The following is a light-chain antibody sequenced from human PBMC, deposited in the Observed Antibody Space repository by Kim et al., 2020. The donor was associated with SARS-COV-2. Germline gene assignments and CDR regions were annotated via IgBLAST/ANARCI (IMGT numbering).Light chain of an antibody. CDR2: AAS. CDR3: QNYDSARRT. J-gene: IGKJ1*01. V-gene: IGKV1-27*01. Sequence: ASVEDRVTITCRASQGISDYLAWYQQKPEKVPNLLIYAASTLQSGVPSRFIGGGSGTDFTLTISSLQPEDVATYYCQNYDSARRTFGQGTKVDIK. CDR1: QGISDY.